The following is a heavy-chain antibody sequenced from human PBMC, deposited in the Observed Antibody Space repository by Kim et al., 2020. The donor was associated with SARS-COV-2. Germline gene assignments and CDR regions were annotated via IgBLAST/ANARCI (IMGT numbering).Heavy chain of an antibody. D-gene: IGHD6-19*01. J-gene: IGHJ6*02. V-gene: IGHV3-30*04. CDR3: ATDLAKWLASRYFYGMDV. CDR2: ISYDGSNK. Sequence: GESLRLSCAASGFTFRNYALHWVRQAPGKGLEWVAVISYDGSNKYYADSVKGQSTISRDNSKDTLYLHMNSLRIEDTALYYCATDLAKWLASRYFYGMDVWGQGTTVTVSS. CDR1: GFTFRNYA.